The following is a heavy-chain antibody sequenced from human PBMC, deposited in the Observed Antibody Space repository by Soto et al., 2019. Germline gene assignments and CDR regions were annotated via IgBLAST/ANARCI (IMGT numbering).Heavy chain of an antibody. CDR2: INSDGSTT. J-gene: IGHJ4*02. D-gene: IGHD6-19*01. CDR3: ARGYSSGPDY. V-gene: IGHV3-74*01. Sequence: EVQLVESGGGLVQPGGSLRLSCAASGFTFSDHWMHWVRQVPGKGLVWVARINSDGSTTTYADSEKGRFTISRANARNTLYLQMDSLKAGDTALYYCARGYSSGPDYWGQGTLVTVSS. CDR1: GFTFSDHW.